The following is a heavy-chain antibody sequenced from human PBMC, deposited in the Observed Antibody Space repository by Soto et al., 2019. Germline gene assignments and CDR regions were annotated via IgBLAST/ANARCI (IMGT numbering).Heavy chain of an antibody. CDR3: ARDPSIASDV. CDR2: ISSSSSYI. D-gene: IGHD6-6*01. V-gene: IGHV3-21*01. J-gene: IGHJ6*02. Sequence: PVGSLILSCGASGVPCSSYTMNWVRQAPGKGLEWVSSISSSSSYIYYADSVKGRFTISRDNAKNSLYLQMNSLRAEDTAVYYCARDPSIASDVWGQGTTVTVSS. CDR1: GVPCSSYT.